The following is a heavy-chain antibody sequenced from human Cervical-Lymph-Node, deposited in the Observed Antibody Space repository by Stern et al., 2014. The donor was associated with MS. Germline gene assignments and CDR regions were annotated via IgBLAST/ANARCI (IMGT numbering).Heavy chain of an antibody. D-gene: IGHD3-3*01. CDR3: ARVSYDFWSGYYVFDY. Sequence: QLQLQESGPGLVKPSQTLSLTCTVSGGSISSVGYYWTLIRQHPGKGLEWLGYIYYCGSTYYNTSLKSRVTISVDTSKNQFSLKLSSVTAADTAVYYCARVSYDFWSGYYVFDYWGQGTLVTVSS. CDR2: IYYCGST. CDR1: GGSISSVGYY. V-gene: IGHV4-31*03. J-gene: IGHJ4*02.